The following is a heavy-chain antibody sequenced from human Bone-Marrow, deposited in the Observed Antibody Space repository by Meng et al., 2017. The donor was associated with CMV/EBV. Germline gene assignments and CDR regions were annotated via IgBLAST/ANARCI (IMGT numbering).Heavy chain of an antibody. D-gene: IGHD6-6*01. CDR2: IDYDGSSA. CDR1: GFTFSDYW. CDR3: ASRKRVEYSSSSPLDY. V-gene: IGHV3-74*01. Sequence: GESLKISCAASGFTFSDYWMHWVRQAPGKGLVWVSRIDYDGSSATYADSVKGRFTISRDNSKNTLYLQMNSLRAEDTAVYYCASRKRVEYSSSSPLDYWGQGTLVTVSS. J-gene: IGHJ4*02.